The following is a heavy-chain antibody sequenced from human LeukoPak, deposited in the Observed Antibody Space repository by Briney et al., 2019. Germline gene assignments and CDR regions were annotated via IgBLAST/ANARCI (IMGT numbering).Heavy chain of an antibody. V-gene: IGHV3-13*01. J-gene: IGHJ4*02. D-gene: IGHD6-13*01. CDR1: GFTFSSYD. Sequence: GGSLRLSCAASGFTFSSYDMHWVRQATGKGLEWVSAIGTAGDTYYPGSVKGRFTISRENAKNSLYLQMNSLRAGDTAVYYCARIAAAGVFDYWGQGTPVTVSS. CDR2: IGTAGDT. CDR3: ARIAAAGVFDY.